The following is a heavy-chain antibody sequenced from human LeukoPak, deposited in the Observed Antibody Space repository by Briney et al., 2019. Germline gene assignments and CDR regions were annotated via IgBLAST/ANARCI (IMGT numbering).Heavy chain of an antibody. J-gene: IGHJ4*02. CDR3: AKDIGYLDSAAGSFDY. CDR1: GDSVSSNSVT. V-gene: IGHV6-1*01. CDR2: TYYRSTWYN. D-gene: IGHD6-13*01. Sequence: SQTLSLTCAISGDSVSSNSVTWNWIRQSPSRGLEWLGRTYYRSTWYNDYAVSVRGRITVNPDTSKNQFSLHLNSVTPEDTAVYYCAKDIGYLDSAAGSFDYWGQGTLVTVSS.